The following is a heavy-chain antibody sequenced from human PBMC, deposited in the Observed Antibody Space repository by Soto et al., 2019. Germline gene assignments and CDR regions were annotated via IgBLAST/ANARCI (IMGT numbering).Heavy chain of an antibody. J-gene: IGHJ4*02. V-gene: IGHV2-5*02. D-gene: IGHD6-6*01. CDR3: AHSRPPRLLDY. CDR2: IYWDDDK. Sequence: QITLKESGPTLVKPTQTLTLTCTFSGFSLSTSGVGVGWIRQPPGKALEWLALIYWDDDKRYSSSLNSRLTITKDNSKNQVVLTMPNMDPVDTATYYCAHSRPPRLLDYWGQGTLVTVSS. CDR1: GFSLSTSGVG.